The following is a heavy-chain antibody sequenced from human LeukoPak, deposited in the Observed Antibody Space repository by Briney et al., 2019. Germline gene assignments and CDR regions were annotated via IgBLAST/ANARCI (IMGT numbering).Heavy chain of an antibody. CDR2: IIPIFGTA. J-gene: IGHJ4*02. CDR3: ASSRSPGIVGATTLHY. D-gene: IGHD1-26*01. V-gene: IGHV1-69*13. CDR1: GGTFSSCA. Sequence: SVKVSCKASGGTFSSCAISWVRQAPGQGLEWMGGIIPIFGTANYAQKFQGRVTITADESTSTAYMELSSLRSEDTAVYYCASSRSPGIVGATTLHYWGQGTLVTVSS.